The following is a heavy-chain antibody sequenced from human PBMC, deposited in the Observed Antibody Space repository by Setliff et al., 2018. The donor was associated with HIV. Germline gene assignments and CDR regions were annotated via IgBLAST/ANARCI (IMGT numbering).Heavy chain of an antibody. Sequence: SETLSLTCTVSGYSISSGYYWGWIRQPPGKGLEWIGSIYYSGRTYYNPSLKSRVTISVDTSKNQFSLKLSSVTAADTAVYYCARGRRSSGWYVYHWGQGTLVTVSS. V-gene: IGHV4-38-2*02. J-gene: IGHJ4*02. CDR3: ARGRRSSGWYVYH. CDR2: IYYSGRT. D-gene: IGHD6-19*01. CDR1: GYSISSGYY.